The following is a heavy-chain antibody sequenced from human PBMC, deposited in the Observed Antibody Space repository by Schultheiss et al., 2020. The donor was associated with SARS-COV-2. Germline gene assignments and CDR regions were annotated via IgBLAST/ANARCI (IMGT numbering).Heavy chain of an antibody. Sequence: SETLSLTCAVYGGSFSGYYWSWIRQPPGKGLEWIGRIYTSGSTNYNPSLKSRVTISVDTSKNQFSLKLSSVTAADTAVYYCARLYSSSSSMDYYYYGMDVWGQGTTVTVSS. D-gene: IGHD6-6*01. CDR2: IYTSGST. CDR1: GGSFSGYY. J-gene: IGHJ6*02. V-gene: IGHV4-4*08. CDR3: ARLYSSSSSMDYYYYGMDV.